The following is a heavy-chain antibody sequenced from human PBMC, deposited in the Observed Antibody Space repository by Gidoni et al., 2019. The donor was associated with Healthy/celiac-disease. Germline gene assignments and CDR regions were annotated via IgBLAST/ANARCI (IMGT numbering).Heavy chain of an antibody. V-gene: IGHV3-21*01. D-gene: IGHD5-12*01. CDR2: ISSSSSYI. CDR1: GFTFRSYS. J-gene: IGHJ5*02. Sequence: EVQLVESGGGLVKPGGSLRLSGAASGFTFRSYSMNWVRQAPGKGLGLVSSISSSSSYIYYADSVKGRFTISRDNAKNSLYLQMNSLRAEDTAVYYCARDGYSGLKRFDPWGQGTLVTVSS. CDR3: ARDGYSGLKRFDP.